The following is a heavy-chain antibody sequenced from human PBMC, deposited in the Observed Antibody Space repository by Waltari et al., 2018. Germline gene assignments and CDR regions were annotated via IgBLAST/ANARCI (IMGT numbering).Heavy chain of an antibody. CDR3: ARGPGQQPRMYSSSPRRNRGRAAVDI. CDR1: GGSFSGYY. Sequence: QVQLQQWGAGLLKPSETLSLTCAVYGGSFSGYYWSWIRQPPGTGLEWIGEIRHSGSTNYNRSMKRRGTRSEDTAKTQFALKWSSVTAADTAVYYGARGPGQQPRMYSSSPRRNRGRAAVDIGGQGTMVTVSS. J-gene: IGHJ3*02. CDR2: IRHSGST. D-gene: IGHD6-6*01. V-gene: IGHV4-34*01.